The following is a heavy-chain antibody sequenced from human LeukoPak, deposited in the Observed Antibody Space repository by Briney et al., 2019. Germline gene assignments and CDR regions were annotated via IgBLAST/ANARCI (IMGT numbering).Heavy chain of an antibody. D-gene: IGHD6-13*01. J-gene: IGHJ4*02. CDR2: ISYDGSNK. V-gene: IGHV3-30*18. Sequence: GGSLRLSCAASGFTFSSYGMHWVRQAPGKGLEWMAVISYDGSNKYYADSVKGRFTISRDNSKNTLYLQMNSLRAEDTAVYYCAKDPRGIAAAGTGDYWGQGTLVTVSS. CDR3: AKDPRGIAAAGTGDY. CDR1: GFTFSSYG.